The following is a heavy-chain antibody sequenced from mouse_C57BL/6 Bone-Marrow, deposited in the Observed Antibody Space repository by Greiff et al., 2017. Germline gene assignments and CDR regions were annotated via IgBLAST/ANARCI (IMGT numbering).Heavy chain of an antibody. CDR1: GYTFTSYD. J-gene: IGHJ1*03. Sequence: QVQLKQSGPELVKPGASVKLSCKASGYTFTSYDLNWVKQRPGQGLGWIGWIYPRDGSTKYNEKFKGKATLTVDTSSSTAYMELHSLTSEDSAVYFCARDYGSSYWYFDVWGTGTTVTVSS. D-gene: IGHD1-1*01. V-gene: IGHV1-85*01. CDR2: IYPRDGST. CDR3: ARDYGSSYWYFDV.